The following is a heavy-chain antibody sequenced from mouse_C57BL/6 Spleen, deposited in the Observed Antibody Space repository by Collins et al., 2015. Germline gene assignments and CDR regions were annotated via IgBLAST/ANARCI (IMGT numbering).Heavy chain of an antibody. V-gene: IGHV9-3*01. Sequence: VKQAPGKGLKWMGWINTYSGVPTYADDFKGRFAFSLQTSASTAYLQINNLKNEDTATYFCARSRHYYGSSYDWYFDVWAQGPRSPSPQ. J-gene: IGHJ1*03. CDR3: ARSRHYYGSSYDWYFDV. CDR2: INTYSGVP. D-gene: IGHD1-1*01.